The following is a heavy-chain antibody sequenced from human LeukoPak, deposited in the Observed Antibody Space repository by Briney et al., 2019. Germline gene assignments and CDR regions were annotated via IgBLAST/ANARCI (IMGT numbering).Heavy chain of an antibody. J-gene: IGHJ5*02. V-gene: IGHV3-48*01. CDR1: GFTFSSYS. CDR2: ISSSSSTI. CDR3: ARDREVVVSSRFDP. D-gene: IGHD3-22*01. Sequence: GGSLRLSCAASGFTFSSYSMNWVRQAPGKGLEWVSYISSSSSTIYYADSVKGRFTISRDNAKNSLYLQMNSLRAEDTAVYYCARDREVVVSSRFDPWGQGTLVTVSS.